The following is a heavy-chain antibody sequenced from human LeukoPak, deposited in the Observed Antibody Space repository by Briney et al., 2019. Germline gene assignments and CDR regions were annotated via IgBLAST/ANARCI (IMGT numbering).Heavy chain of an antibody. D-gene: IGHD6-13*01. CDR2: IRYDGSNK. J-gene: IGHJ4*02. CDR3: VTLAAATNAFDY. Sequence: GSLRLSCAASGFTFSSYGMHWVRQAPGKGLEWVAFIRYDGSNKYYADSVKGRFTISRDNSKNTLYLQMNSLRAEDTAVYYCVTLAAATNAFDYWGQGTLVTVSS. V-gene: IGHV3-30*02. CDR1: GFTFSSYG.